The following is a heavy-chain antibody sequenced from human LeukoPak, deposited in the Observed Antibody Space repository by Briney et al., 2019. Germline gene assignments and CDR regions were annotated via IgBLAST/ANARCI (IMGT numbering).Heavy chain of an antibody. Sequence: PGGSLRVSCAASGLSFSSYARSWVRQSPGKGLEWVSAISGSGGSTYYADSVKGRFTISRDKSKNTLYLQMNSLRAEDTAVYYCAKFSRDIEVAGRDFDYWGQGTLVTVSS. CDR3: AKFSRDIEVAGRDFDY. V-gene: IGHV3-23*01. CDR2: ISGSGGST. D-gene: IGHD6-19*01. J-gene: IGHJ4*02. CDR1: GLSFSSYA.